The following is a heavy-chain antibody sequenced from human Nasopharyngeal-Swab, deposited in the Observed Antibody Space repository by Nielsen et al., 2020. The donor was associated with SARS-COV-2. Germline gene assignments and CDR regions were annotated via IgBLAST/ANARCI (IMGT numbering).Heavy chain of an antibody. D-gene: IGHD3-22*01. V-gene: IGHV3-48*04. Sequence: WIRQPPGKGLEWVSYISSSSSTIYYADSVKGRFTISRDNAKNSLYLQMNSLRAEDTAVYYCARDQYYYDSSGQPGDYWGQGTLVPSPQ. J-gene: IGHJ4*02. CDR3: ARDQYYYDSSGQPGDY. CDR2: ISSSSSTI.